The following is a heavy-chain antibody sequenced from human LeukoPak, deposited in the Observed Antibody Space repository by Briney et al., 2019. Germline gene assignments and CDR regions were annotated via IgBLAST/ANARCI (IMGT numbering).Heavy chain of an antibody. D-gene: IGHD5-12*01. CDR3: ARSGASGYDPLLFDS. V-gene: IGHV4-59*12. CDR1: GGSIRNYY. CDR2: IYYSGAT. J-gene: IGHJ4*02. Sequence: PSETLSLTCTVSGGSIRNYYWGWIRQSPGKGLERIGYIYYSGATTYNPSLRGRVNISTDTSENQFSLTLTSVTAADTALYFCARSGASGYDPLLFDSWGQGTPVTVSP.